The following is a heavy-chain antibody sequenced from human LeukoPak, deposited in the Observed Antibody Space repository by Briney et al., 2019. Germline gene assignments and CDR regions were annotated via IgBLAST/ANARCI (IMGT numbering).Heavy chain of an antibody. CDR2: IYHSGST. CDR1: GGSISSGGYY. CDR3: ARDYVWAFDL. J-gene: IGHJ2*01. Sequence: SETLSLTCTVSGGSISSGGYYWSWIRQPPGKGLEWIGYIYHSGSTYYNPSLKSRVTISVDRSKNQFSLKLSSVTAADTAVYYCARDYVWAFDLWGRGTLVTVSS. D-gene: IGHD3-16*01. V-gene: IGHV4-30-2*01.